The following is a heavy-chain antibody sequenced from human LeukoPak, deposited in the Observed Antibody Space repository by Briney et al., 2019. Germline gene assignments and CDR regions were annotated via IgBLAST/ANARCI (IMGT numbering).Heavy chain of an antibody. Sequence: GGSLRPSCAASGFTFSSYAMSWVRQAPGKGLEWVSAISGSGTSTYYADSVKGRFTISRDNSKNTLYLQMNFLRAEDTAVYYCAKRYGDSEGNWGQGTLVTVSS. CDR2: ISGSGTST. D-gene: IGHD4-17*01. CDR3: AKRYGDSEGN. V-gene: IGHV3-23*01. CDR1: GFTFSSYA. J-gene: IGHJ4*02.